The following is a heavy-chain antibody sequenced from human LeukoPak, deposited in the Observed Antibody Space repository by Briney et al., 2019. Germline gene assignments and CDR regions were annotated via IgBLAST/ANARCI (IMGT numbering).Heavy chain of an antibody. CDR3: AKAAAGTREFDY. D-gene: IGHD6-13*01. CDR2: IYYSGST. Sequence: SETLSLTCTVSGGSISSGDYYWSWIRQPPGKGQEWIGYIYYSGSTYYNPSLKSRVTISVDTSKNQFSLKLSSVTAADTAVYYCAKAAAGTREFDYWGQGTLVTVSS. J-gene: IGHJ4*02. V-gene: IGHV4-30-4*01. CDR1: GGSISSGDYY.